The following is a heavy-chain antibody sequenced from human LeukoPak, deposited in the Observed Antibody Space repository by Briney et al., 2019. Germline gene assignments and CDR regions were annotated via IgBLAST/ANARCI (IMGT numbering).Heavy chain of an antibody. CDR3: ARGRSNYYGMDV. D-gene: IGHD1-26*01. V-gene: IGHV4-59*01. CDR2: IYYSGNT. Sequence: SETLSLTCSVSDGSINSYYWNWIRRPPGKGLEWIGYIYYSGNTNYSPSLKSRVTMSVDTSKNLFSLKVSSVTAADTAVYYCARGRSNYYGMDVWGQGTTVTVSS. CDR1: DGSINSYY. J-gene: IGHJ6*02.